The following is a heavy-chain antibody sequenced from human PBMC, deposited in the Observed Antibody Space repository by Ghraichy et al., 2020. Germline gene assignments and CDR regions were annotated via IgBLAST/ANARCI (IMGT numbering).Heavy chain of an antibody. CDR2: INHSGSN. CDR1: GGSFSGYY. J-gene: IGHJ4*02. CDR3: AISISMIVVPPGPFDY. V-gene: IGHV4-34*01. Sequence: GSLRLSCAVYGGSFSGYYWSWIRQPPGKGLEWIGEINHSGSNNYNPSLKSRVTISVDTSKNQFSRKLSTVTAADSAVYYCAISISMIVVPPGPFDYWGQGALVSVSS. D-gene: IGHD3-22*01.